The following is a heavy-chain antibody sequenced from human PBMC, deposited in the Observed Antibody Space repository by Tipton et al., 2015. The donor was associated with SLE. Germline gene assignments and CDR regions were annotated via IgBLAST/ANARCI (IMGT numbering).Heavy chain of an antibody. CDR3: AKASYSGSLDY. CDR1: GFTFSSYA. D-gene: IGHD1-26*01. Sequence: SLRLSCAASGFTFSSYAMSWVRQAPGKGLEWVSAISGSGGSTYCADYVKGRFTISRDNSKNTLYLQMNSLRAEDTAVYYCAKASYSGSLDYWGRGTLVTVSS. V-gene: IGHV3-23*01. J-gene: IGHJ4*02. CDR2: ISGSGGST.